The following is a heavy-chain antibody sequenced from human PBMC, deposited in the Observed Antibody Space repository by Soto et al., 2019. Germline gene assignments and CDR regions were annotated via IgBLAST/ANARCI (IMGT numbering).Heavy chain of an antibody. CDR3: AIAVGYFSATSCYPFGI. CDR2: VFSSATT. V-gene: IGHV4-39*01. D-gene: IGHD1-26*01. Sequence: PSETLSLTCAVSGGSISGSGRYYGWLRPPPGMGLEWLGTVFSSATTYYTQSFTSRLTMAVDTSRNEDSLKMTSMTSADTSIYYCAIAVGYFSATSCYPFGIWGQGSLVTVSS. J-gene: IGHJ4*02. CDR1: GGSISGSGRY.